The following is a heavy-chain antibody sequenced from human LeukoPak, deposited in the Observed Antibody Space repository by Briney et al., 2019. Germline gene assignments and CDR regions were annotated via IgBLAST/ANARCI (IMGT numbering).Heavy chain of an antibody. CDR2: IYYSGST. V-gene: IGHV4-39*07. J-gene: IGHJ6*04. CDR1: GGSISSSSYY. D-gene: IGHD4-11*01. Sequence: SETLSLTCTVSGGSISSSSYYWGWIRQPPGKGLEWIGSIYYSGSTYYNPSLKSRVTISVDTSKNQFSLKLSSVTAADTAVYYCARGAYRGYGMDVWGKGTTVTVSS. CDR3: ARGAYRGYGMDV.